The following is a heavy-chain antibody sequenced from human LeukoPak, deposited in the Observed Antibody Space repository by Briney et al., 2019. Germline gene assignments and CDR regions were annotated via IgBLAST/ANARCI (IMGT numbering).Heavy chain of an antibody. CDR2: IYSGGST. V-gene: IGHV3-66*02. CDR3: ARDWVTGDHRN. D-gene: IGHD7-27*01. J-gene: IGHJ4*02. Sequence: GGSLRLSCAVSGITLSNYGMSWVRQAPGKGLEWVSVIYSGGSTYYADSVKGRFTISRDNSKNTLYLQMNSLRAEDTAVYYCARDWVTGDHRNWGQGTLVTVSS. CDR1: GITLSNYG.